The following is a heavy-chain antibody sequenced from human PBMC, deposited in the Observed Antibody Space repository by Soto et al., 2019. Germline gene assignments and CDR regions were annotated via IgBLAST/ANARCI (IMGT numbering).Heavy chain of an antibody. J-gene: IGHJ4*02. CDR1: GFTFSTYA. V-gene: IGHV3-30-3*01. Sequence: QVQLVESGGGVVQPGRSLRLSCAASGFTFSTYAMHWVRQAPGKGLEGVAVISYDGSNQYYADSVKGRCTISRDNSKNTLDLQMNSLRTADTAVYYCARDRDCSGGSCPSLIVDYWGQGTMVTVSS. CDR2: ISYDGSNQ. D-gene: IGHD2-15*01. CDR3: ARDRDCSGGSCPSLIVDY.